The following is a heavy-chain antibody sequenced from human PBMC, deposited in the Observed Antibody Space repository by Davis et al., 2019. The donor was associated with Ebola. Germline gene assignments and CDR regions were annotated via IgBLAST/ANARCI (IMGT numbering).Heavy chain of an antibody. CDR1: GFTFSDYY. J-gene: IGHJ6*02. Sequence: PGGSLRLSCAASGFTFSDYYMSWIRQAPGKGLEWVSYISSSGSTIYYADSVKGRFTISRDNAKNSLYLQMNSLRAEDTAVYYCARDVLRYFDWLQGGMDVWGQGTTVTVSS. CDR3: ARDVLRYFDWLQGGMDV. V-gene: IGHV3-11*01. CDR2: ISSSGSTI. D-gene: IGHD3-9*01.